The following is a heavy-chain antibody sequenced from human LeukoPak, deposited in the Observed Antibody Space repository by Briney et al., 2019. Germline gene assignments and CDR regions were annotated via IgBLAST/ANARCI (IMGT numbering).Heavy chain of an antibody. CDR3: ARAIIMVRGVDY. CDR2: INPNTGST. V-gene: IGHV1-2*02. J-gene: IGHJ4*02. CDR1: GYTFTGSY. Sequence: ASVKVSCKASGYTFTGSYMHWVRQAPGQRLEWMGWINPNTGSTNYAQKFQGRVTMTRDTSISTAYMELSRLRSDDTAVYYCARAIIMVRGVDYWGQGTLVTVSS. D-gene: IGHD3-10*01.